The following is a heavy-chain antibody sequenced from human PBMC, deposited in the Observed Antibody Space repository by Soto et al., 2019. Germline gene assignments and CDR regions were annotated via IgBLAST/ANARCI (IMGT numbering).Heavy chain of an antibody. J-gene: IGHJ4*02. CDR1: GGTFDHAG. Sequence: QVQLVQSGAEVKKPGSSVKVSCEAPGGTFDHAGITWVRQAPGQGLEWVGGINPMFNSTHYAQKFQGRVTITADAVTSTAFMELRGLTSDDTAVYYCARQIFADDYWGQGTLLVVSS. V-gene: IGHV1-69*01. CDR2: INPMFNST. CDR3: ARQIFADDY. D-gene: IGHD3-9*01.